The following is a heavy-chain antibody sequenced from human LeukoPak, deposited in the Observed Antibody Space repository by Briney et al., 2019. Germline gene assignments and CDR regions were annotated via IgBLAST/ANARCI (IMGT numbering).Heavy chain of an antibody. V-gene: IGHV3-33*01. CDR1: GFTFSSYG. J-gene: IGHJ4*02. CDR3: ARSSYTSGSSYFDY. D-gene: IGHD3-10*01. CDR2: IRYDGSNK. Sequence: GGSLRLSCVASGFTFSSYGMQWVRQASGKGLEWGAVIRYDGSNKYYADSVKGRFTISKDSSKNTVYLQMNSLRAEDTAVSYCARSSYTSGSSYFDYWGQGTQVTVSA.